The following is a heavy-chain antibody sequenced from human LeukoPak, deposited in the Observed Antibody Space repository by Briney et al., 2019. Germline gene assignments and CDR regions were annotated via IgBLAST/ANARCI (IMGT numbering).Heavy chain of an antibody. CDR1: GGTFSSYA. CDR2: IIPIFGTA. CDR3: ARDDCSGGSCSSGYSF. J-gene: IGHJ4*02. Sequence: GASVKVSCKASGGTFSSYAISWVRQAPGQGLEWMGGIIPIFGTANYAQKFQGRVTITADESTSTAYMELSSLRSEDTAVYYCARDDCSGGSCSSGYSFWGQGTLVTVSS. V-gene: IGHV1-69*13. D-gene: IGHD2-15*01.